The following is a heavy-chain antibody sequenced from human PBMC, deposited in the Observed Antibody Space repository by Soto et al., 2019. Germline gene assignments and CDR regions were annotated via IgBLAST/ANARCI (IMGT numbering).Heavy chain of an antibody. CDR1: GGSISSYY. Sequence: SETLSLTCTVSGGSISSYYWSWIRQPPGKGLEWIGYIYYSGSTNYNPSLKSRVTIPVDTSKNQFSLKLSSVTAADTAVYYCARRYCSSTSCYNWFDPWGQGTLVTVSS. CDR3: ARRYCSSTSCYNWFDP. CDR2: IYYSGST. J-gene: IGHJ5*02. V-gene: IGHV4-59*08. D-gene: IGHD2-2*01.